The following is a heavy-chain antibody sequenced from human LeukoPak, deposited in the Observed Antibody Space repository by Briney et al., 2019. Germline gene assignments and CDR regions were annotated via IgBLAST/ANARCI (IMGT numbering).Heavy chain of an antibody. CDR1: GFTFSSYW. J-gene: IGHJ4*02. V-gene: IGHV3-7*03. D-gene: IGHD3-3*01. CDR3: AKGYDFWSGYSDY. CDR2: IKQDGSEK. Sequence: PGGSLRLSCAASGFTFSSYWMSWVRQAPGKGLEWVANIKQDGSEKYYVDSVKGRFTISRDNAKNSLYLQMNSLRAEDTAVYYCAKGYDFWSGYSDYWGQGTLVTVSS.